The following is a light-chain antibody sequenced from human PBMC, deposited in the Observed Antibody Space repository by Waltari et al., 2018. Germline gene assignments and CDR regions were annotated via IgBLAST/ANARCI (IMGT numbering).Light chain of an antibody. Sequence: QSALTQPASVSGSPGQSITIPCTGTSSDVGVSNSVSWYQQHPDKAPKLVIYDVSNRPSGVSSRLSGAKSGTTASLTISGLQSEDEADYYCSSYATSRKMVLGGGTRLTVL. V-gene: IGLV2-14*03. CDR3: SSYATSRKMV. CDR2: DVS. CDR1: SSDVGVSNS. J-gene: IGLJ2*01.